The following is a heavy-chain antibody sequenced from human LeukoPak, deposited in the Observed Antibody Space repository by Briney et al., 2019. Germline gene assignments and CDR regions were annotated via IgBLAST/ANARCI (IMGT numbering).Heavy chain of an antibody. CDR1: GYTFTGYY. J-gene: IGHJ4*02. CDR2: MNPKSGGT. D-gene: IGHD3-9*01. Sequence: ASVKVSCKASGYTFTGYYVHWVRQAPGQGLESIGWMNPKSGGTNYAQKFEARVTMNRDTSISTAYMELSRLRFDDTAVYYCARSPDILTGEKFDYWGQGTLVTVSS. V-gene: IGHV1-2*02. CDR3: ARSPDILTGEKFDY.